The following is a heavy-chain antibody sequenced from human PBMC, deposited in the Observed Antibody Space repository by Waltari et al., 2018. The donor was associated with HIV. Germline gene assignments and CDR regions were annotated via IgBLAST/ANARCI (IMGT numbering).Heavy chain of an antibody. V-gene: IGHV4-30-4*01. CDR2: IYYSGST. J-gene: IGHJ4*02. CDR1: GGSISSGDYY. Sequence: QVQLQESGPGLVKPSQTLSLTCTVSGGSISSGDYYWSWIRQPPGKGLEWIGYIYYSGSTYYNPSLKSRVTISVDTSKNQFSLKLSSVTAADTAVYYCAREADYYDSSGSTDYWGQGTLVTVSS. CDR3: AREADYYDSSGSTDY. D-gene: IGHD3-22*01.